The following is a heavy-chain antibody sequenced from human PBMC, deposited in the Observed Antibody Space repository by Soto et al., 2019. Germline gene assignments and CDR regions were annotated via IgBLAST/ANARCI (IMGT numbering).Heavy chain of an antibody. V-gene: IGHV1-69*01. CDR1: GSTFSSYA. Sequence: QVQLVQSGAEVKNPGSSVKISCKASGSTFSSYAISWVRQAPGQGLEWMGGIIPIFGTANYAQKFQVRVTITAAESTSTSSMELSSLRSEDTAVYYCAQQYPSGMDVWGRGTTDTVSS. D-gene: IGHD6-13*01. CDR2: IIPIFGTA. J-gene: IGHJ6*02. CDR3: AQQYPSGMDV.